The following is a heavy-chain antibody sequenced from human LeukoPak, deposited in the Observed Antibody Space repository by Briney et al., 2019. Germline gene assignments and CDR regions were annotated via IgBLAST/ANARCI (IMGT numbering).Heavy chain of an antibody. D-gene: IGHD3-10*01. CDR2: TSNSDYP. Sequence: SETLSLTCTVSGDSIRTSEAHWTWIRQHPGKCLEWIGYTSNSDYPDSNPSLKSRVTISLDTSKNQFSLKLRSVTAADTAVYYCAREPTQPLRFGEFHPFDNWGQGTLVTVSS. J-gene: IGHJ4*02. CDR3: AREPTQPLRFGEFHPFDN. V-gene: IGHV4-31*03. CDR1: GDSIRTSEAH.